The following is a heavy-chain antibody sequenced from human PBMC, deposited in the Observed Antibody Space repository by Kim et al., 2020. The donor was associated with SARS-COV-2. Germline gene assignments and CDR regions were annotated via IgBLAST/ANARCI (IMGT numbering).Heavy chain of an antibody. CDR3: TRVSGTTLAFWDAYA. V-gene: IGHV3-73*01. D-gene: IGHD1-1*01. CDR1: GFSFSDSA. J-gene: IGHJ3*02. Sequence: GGSLRLSCAASGFSFSDSAMHWVRQASGKGLEWVGRIRSKANSYASTYAASGKGRFTSARDDSKNAAYLQMNSLKTEDTAVYYCTRVSGTTLAFWDAYA. CDR2: IRSKANSYAS.